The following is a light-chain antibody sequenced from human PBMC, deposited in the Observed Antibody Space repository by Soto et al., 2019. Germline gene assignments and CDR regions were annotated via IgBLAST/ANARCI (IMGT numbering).Light chain of an antibody. Sequence: EIVMTQSPATLSVSPGERATLSCRASQSVHSNLAWYQQKPGQAPRLLIYGASTRATGIPARFSGSGSGTEFTLTISSLQSGDFAVYYCQQYNNWPPSYTFGQGTKLEIK. V-gene: IGKV3-15*01. J-gene: IGKJ2*01. CDR2: GAS. CDR1: QSVHSN. CDR3: QQYNNWPPSYT.